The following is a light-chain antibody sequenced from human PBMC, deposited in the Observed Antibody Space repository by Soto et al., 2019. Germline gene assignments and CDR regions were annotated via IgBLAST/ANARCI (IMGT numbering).Light chain of an antibody. J-gene: IGLJ3*02. CDR1: SSDIGSYNY. CDR2: EVR. V-gene: IGLV2-14*01. Sequence: QSALTQPASVSGSPGQSITISCTGTSSDIGSYNYVAWYQQFPGKTPKLIIYEVRNRPSGVSFRFSGSKSGNTASLTISGLQAEDEADYYCSSWTSSTTQVLGGGTKLTVL. CDR3: SSWTSSTTQV.